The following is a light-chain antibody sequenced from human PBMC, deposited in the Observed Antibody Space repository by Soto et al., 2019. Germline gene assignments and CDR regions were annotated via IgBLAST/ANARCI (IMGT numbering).Light chain of an antibody. CDR3: QQRWEWPLT. CDR1: QTINNQ. Sequence: EIVLTQSPATLSFSPGERATLSCRASQTINNQLAWYQQKPGQAPRLVIYDAFNRATGIPARFSGSGFETDFTRTISSLEPEDFAIYYCQQRWEWPLTVGGGTKVEIK. CDR2: DAF. V-gene: IGKV3-11*01. J-gene: IGKJ4*01.